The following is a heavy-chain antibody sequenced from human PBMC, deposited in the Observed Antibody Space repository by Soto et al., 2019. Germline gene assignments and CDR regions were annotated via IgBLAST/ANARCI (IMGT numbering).Heavy chain of an antibody. CDR3: ARASTVVVPAARLYGEDAFDI. J-gene: IGHJ3*02. D-gene: IGHD2-2*01. Sequence: QVQLVQSGAEVKKPGASVKVSCKASGYTFTSYAMHWVRQAPGQRLEWMGWINAGNGNTKYSQKFQGRVTITRDTSASTAYLELSSLRSEDTAVYYCARASTVVVPAARLYGEDAFDIWGQGTMVTVSS. V-gene: IGHV1-3*01. CDR2: INAGNGNT. CDR1: GYTFTSYA.